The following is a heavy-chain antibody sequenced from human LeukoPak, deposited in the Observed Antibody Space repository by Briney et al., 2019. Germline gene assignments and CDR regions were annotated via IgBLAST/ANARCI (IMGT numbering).Heavy chain of an antibody. CDR3: AREDASGLNAFDI. Sequence: SETLSLTCTVSGGSISSGSYYWSWIRQPAGKGLEWIGRIYTSGSTNYNPSLKSRVTISVDTSKNQFSLKLSSVTAADTAVYYCAREDASGLNAFDIWGQGTMVTVSS. J-gene: IGHJ3*02. CDR2: IYTSGST. CDR1: GGSISSGSYY. V-gene: IGHV4-61*02. D-gene: IGHD3-16*01.